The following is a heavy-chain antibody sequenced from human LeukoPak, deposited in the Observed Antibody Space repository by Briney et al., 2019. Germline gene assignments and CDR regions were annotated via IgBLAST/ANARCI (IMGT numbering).Heavy chain of an antibody. CDR1: GYTFSSYD. J-gene: IGHJ3*02. V-gene: IGHV1-8*01. CDR3: ARGLCSGGSCYEEDAFDI. CDR2: MNPNSGNT. D-gene: IGHD2-15*01. Sequence: ASVKVSCKASGYTFSSYDINWVRQATGQGLEWMGWMNPNSGNTGYAQKFQGRVTMTRHTSISTAYMELSSLRSEGTAVYYCARGLCSGGSCYEEDAFDIWGQGTKVTVSS.